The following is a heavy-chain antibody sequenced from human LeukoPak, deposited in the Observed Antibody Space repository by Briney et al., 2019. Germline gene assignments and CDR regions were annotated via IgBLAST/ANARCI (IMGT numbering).Heavy chain of an antibody. Sequence: RGSLRLSCAASGFTFANYATSWVRQAPGKGLEWVSGISGYGDSKYYAASVNGRFTISRDNSKNTLYLQMNSLGAEDTAVYYCAKARTDMFSLSWFDYWGQGTLVTVSS. CDR2: ISGYGDSK. CDR1: GFTFANYA. J-gene: IGHJ4*02. D-gene: IGHD3-10*02. V-gene: IGHV3-23*01. CDR3: AKARTDMFSLSWFDY.